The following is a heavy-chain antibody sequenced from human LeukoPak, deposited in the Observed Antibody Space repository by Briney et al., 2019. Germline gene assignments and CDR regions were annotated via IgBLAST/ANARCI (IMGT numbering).Heavy chain of an antibody. CDR1: GGSISSSSYY. CDR2: IYYSGST. J-gene: IGHJ6*02. CDR3: ARLEEYYDILTGYSGGYGMDV. V-gene: IGHV4-39*01. D-gene: IGHD3-9*01. Sequence: PSETLSLTCTVSGGSISSSSYYWGWIRQPPGKGLEWIGSIYYSGSTYYNPSLKSRVTISVDTSKNQFSLKLSSVTAADTAVYYCARLEEYYDILTGYSGGYGMDVWGQGTTVTVSS.